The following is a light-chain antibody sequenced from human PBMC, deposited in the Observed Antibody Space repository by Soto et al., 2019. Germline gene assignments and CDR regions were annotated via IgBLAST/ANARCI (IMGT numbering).Light chain of an antibody. Sequence: DTVMTQSPDSLAVSLGERATIKCKSTQSLLYSSDKKNYLAWYQQKPGQPPKLLIYWASIRESGVPERFSGSGSGTDFTLTISSLQAEDVAFYFCQKYNSAPRAFGQGTKVEIK. J-gene: IGKJ1*01. CDR1: QSLLYSSDKKNY. CDR2: WAS. CDR3: QKYNSAPRA. V-gene: IGKV4-1*01.